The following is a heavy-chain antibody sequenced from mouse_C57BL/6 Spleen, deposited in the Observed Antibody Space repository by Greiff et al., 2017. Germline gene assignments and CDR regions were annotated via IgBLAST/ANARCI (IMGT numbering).Heavy chain of an antibody. V-gene: IGHV1-64*01. CDR2: IHPNSGST. D-gene: IGHD2-12*01. CDR3: ARREYDGPLFAY. J-gene: IGHJ3*01. Sequence: QVQLQQSGAELVKPGASVKLSCKASGYTFTSYWMHWVKQRPGQGLEWIGMIHPNSGSTNYNEKFKSKATLTVDKSSSTAYMQLSSLTSEDSAVYYCARREYDGPLFAYWGQGTLVTVSA. CDR1: GYTFTSYW.